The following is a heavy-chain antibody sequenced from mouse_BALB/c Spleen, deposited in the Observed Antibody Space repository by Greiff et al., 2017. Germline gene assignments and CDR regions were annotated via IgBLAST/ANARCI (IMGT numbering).Heavy chain of an antibody. CDR2: ISSGSSTI. D-gene: IGHD2-3*01. V-gene: IGHV5-17*02. CDR3: ARLGGYYGGYYAMDY. J-gene: IGHJ4*01. CDR1: GFTFSSFG. Sequence: EVMLVESGGGLVQPGGSRKLSCAASGFTFSSFGMHWVRQAPEKGLEWVAYISSGSSTIYYADTVKGRFTISRDNPKNTLFLQMTSLRSEDTAMYYCARLGGYYGGYYAMDYWGQGTSVTVSS.